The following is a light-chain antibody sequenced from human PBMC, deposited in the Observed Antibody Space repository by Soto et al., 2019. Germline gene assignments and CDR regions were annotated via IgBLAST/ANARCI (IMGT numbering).Light chain of an antibody. CDR2: DVT. V-gene: IGLV2-11*01. CDR1: SSDVGSYNY. Sequence: QSALTQPRSVSGSPGQSVTISCTGTSSDVGSYNYVSWHQQHPGKAPKLVIYDVTQRPSGVPDRFSASKSGITASLTISGLQAEDEADYYCCSYAAGDSFNFGGGTQLTVL. J-gene: IGLJ2*01. CDR3: CSYAAGDSFN.